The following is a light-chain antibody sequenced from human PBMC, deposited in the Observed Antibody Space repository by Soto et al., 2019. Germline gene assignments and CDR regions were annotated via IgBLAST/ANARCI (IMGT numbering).Light chain of an antibody. CDR2: DAS. J-gene: IGKJ4*01. Sequence: DIQMTQSPSSLSASVGDRVTITCLASQDISNYLNWYQQKPGKAPKLLIYDASNLETGVPSRFSGSGSGTDFTFTISSLQPEDIATYYRQQYDNLPLTFGGGTKVDIK. CDR1: QDISNY. V-gene: IGKV1-33*01. CDR3: QQYDNLPLT.